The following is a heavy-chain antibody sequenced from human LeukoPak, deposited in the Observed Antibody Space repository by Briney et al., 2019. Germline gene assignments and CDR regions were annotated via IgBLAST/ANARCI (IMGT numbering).Heavy chain of an antibody. CDR2: ISGSSTFI. CDR3: ARAYTNGPFYFDY. D-gene: IGHD2-8*01. Sequence: GGSLRLSCAASGFTFTTYSMNWVRQAPGKGLEWVSSISGSSTFIYYADSVKGRFTISRDNAKNSMFMQMNSLRVEDTAVYYCARAYTNGPFYFDYWGQGVLVTV. J-gene: IGHJ4*02. CDR1: GFTFTTYS. V-gene: IGHV3-21*03.